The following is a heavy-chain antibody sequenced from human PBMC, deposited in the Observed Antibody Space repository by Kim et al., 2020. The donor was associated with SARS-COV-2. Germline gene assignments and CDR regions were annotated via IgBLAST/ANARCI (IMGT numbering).Heavy chain of an antibody. D-gene: IGHD3-10*01. Sequence: SETLSLTCTVSGGSINNYYWSWIRQPPGQGLEWIGYIYYSGSTNYNPSLKSRVTISVDTYKNQFSLSLSSVTAADTAVYYCARWGSGSYPLPDYWGQGTLVTVSS. CDR1: GGSINNYY. CDR3: ARWGSGSYPLPDY. CDR2: IYYSGST. J-gene: IGHJ4*02. V-gene: IGHV4-59*01.